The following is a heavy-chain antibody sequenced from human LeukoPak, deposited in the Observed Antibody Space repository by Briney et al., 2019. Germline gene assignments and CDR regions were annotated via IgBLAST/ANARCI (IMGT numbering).Heavy chain of an antibody. CDR1: GFTFSSYG. V-gene: IGHV3-30*18. Sequence: GGSLRLSCAASGFTFSSYGMHWVRQAPGKGLEWVAVISYDGSNKYYADSVKGRFTISRDNSKNTLYLQMNSLRAEDTAVYYCAKESHYDILTGYYVYYCGMDVWGQGTTVTVSS. J-gene: IGHJ6*02. CDR2: ISYDGSNK. CDR3: AKESHYDILTGYYVYYCGMDV. D-gene: IGHD3-9*01.